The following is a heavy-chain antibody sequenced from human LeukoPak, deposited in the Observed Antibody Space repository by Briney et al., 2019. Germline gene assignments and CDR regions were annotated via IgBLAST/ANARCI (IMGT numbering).Heavy chain of an antibody. CDR1: GLTFSSYA. Sequence: GGSLRLSCAASGLTFSSYAMTWVRRAPGKGLEWVSSLSGSGGGTWYAGAVKGRFTISRDNSNNVMHLQMNSLRAEDTAVYYCAKDRTPYSRSGGYYLGAFDLWGHGTMVTVSS. V-gene: IGHV3-23*01. CDR2: LSGSGGGT. CDR3: AKDRTPYSRSGGYYLGAFDL. J-gene: IGHJ3*01. D-gene: IGHD3-10*01.